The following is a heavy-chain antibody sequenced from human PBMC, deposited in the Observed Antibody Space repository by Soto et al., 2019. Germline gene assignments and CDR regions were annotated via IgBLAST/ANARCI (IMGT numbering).Heavy chain of an antibody. J-gene: IGHJ4*02. V-gene: IGHV4-30-2*01. Sequence: QLQLQESGSGLVKPSQTLSLTCAVSGGSISRGGYSWSWIRQPPGKGLEWIGYIYHSGSSYYISSLKSRLPISVDKSKNQFSLQLSSVTAADTAVYYCAIGNVVAIDYWGQGPLLTLSS. CDR3: AIGNVVAIDY. CDR1: GGSISRGGYS. D-gene: IGHD2-21*01. CDR2: IYHSGSS.